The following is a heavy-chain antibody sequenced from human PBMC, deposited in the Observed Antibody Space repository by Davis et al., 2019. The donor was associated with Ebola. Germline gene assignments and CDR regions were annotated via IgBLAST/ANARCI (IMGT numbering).Heavy chain of an antibody. CDR3: ARDHLEWLSDPFDY. CDR1: GYTFTSYG. D-gene: IGHD3-3*01. CDR2: ISAYNGNT. J-gene: IGHJ4*02. Sequence: ASVKVSCKASGYTFTSYGISWVRQAPGQGLEWMGWISAYNGNTNYAQKLQGRVTMTTDTSTSTACMELRSLRSDDTAVYYCARDHLEWLSDPFDYWGQGTLVTVSS. V-gene: IGHV1-18*01.